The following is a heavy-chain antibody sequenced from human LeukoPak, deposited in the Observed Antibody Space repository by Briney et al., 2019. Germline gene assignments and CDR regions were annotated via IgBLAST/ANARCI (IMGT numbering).Heavy chain of an antibody. CDR1: GGTFSSYA. D-gene: IGHD7-27*01. Sequence: GASVKVSCKASGGTFSSYAISWVRQAPGQGLEWMGWISGSNGNTNYAQKLQGRVTMTTDTSTSTAYMELRSLRSDDTAVYYCARDFVSGSYLGSSTIPDYWGQGTLVTVSS. V-gene: IGHV1-18*01. CDR3: ARDFVSGSYLGSSTIPDY. CDR2: ISGSNGNT. J-gene: IGHJ4*02.